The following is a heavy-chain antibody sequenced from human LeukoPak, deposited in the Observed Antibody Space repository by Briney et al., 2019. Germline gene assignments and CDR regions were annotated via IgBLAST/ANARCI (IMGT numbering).Heavy chain of an antibody. CDR3: ARLSLAGHLDY. CDR1: GGSFSGYY. Sequence: ETLSLTCAVYGGSFSGYYWSWIRQPPGKGLEWIGEINHSGSTNYNPSLKSRVTISVDTSKNQFSLKLSSVTAADTAVYYCARLSLAGHLDYWGQGTLVTVSS. D-gene: IGHD2-21*01. J-gene: IGHJ4*02. V-gene: IGHV4-34*01. CDR2: INHSGST.